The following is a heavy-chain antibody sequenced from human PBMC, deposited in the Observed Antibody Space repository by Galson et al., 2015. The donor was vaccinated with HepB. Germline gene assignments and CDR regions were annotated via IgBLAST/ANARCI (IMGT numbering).Heavy chain of an antibody. CDR2: ISYDGSNK. CDR1: GFTFSSYA. J-gene: IGHJ5*02. CDR3: AREAARRRPLPNWFDP. V-gene: IGHV3-30*04. Sequence: SLRLSCAASGFTFSSYAMHWVRQAPGKGLEWVAVISYDGSNKYYADSVKGRFTISRDNSKTTLYLQMNSLRAEDTAVYYCAREAARRRPLPNWFDPWGQGTLVTVSS. D-gene: IGHD6-6*01.